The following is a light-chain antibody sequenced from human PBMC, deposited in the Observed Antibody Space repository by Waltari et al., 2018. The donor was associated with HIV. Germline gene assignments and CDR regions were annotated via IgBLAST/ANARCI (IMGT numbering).Light chain of an antibody. CDR1: QSVSSY. CDR3: QQRSNWHPST. Sequence: EIVLTQSPATLSLSPGDRATPSCRSSQSVSSYLAWYQQKPGQAPRLLIYDASNRATGIPARFSGSGPGTDFTLTISSLEPEDFAVYYCQQRSNWHPSTFGQGTRLEIK. V-gene: IGKV3D-11*02. J-gene: IGKJ5*01. CDR2: DAS.